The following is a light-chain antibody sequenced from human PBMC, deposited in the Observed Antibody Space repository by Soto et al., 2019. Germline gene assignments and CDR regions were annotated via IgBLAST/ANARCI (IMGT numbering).Light chain of an antibody. CDR3: LQDYNYPWA. CDR2: GAS. Sequence: AIQMTQSPSSLSTSVGDRVTITCRASQGIRNDLAWYQRKPGKAPKLLIYGASTLQKGVPSRFSGSGSGTDFTLTISSLQPEDFATYYCLQDYNYPWAFGQGTKVDIK. J-gene: IGKJ1*01. V-gene: IGKV1-6*01. CDR1: QGIRND.